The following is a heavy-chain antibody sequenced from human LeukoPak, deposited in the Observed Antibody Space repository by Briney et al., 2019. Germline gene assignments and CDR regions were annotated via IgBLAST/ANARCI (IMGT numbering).Heavy chain of an antibody. V-gene: IGHV1-2*04. CDR2: INPNSGGT. D-gene: IGHD2-21*01. J-gene: IGHJ3*02. Sequence: ASVKVSCKASGYTFTGYYMHWVRQAPGQGLEWMGWINPNSGGTNYAQKFQGWVTMTRDTSISTAYMELSRLRSDDTAVYYCARVLGDVIGGGAFGIWGQGTMVTVSS. CDR3: ARVLGDVIGGGAFGI. CDR1: GYTFTGYY.